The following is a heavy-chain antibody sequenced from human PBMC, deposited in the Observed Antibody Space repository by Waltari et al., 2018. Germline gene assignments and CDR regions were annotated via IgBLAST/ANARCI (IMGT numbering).Heavy chain of an antibody. CDR2: ISGSGVST. CDR1: GFTFSLYA. D-gene: IGHD6-19*01. J-gene: IGHJ4*02. CDR3: AKDRIAVAGTKPVYYFDY. V-gene: IGHV3-23*01. Sequence: EVQLLESGGGLVHPGGSLRLSCAASGFTFSLYAMRWVRQAPGTGLEWVSAISGSGVSTYYADSVKCRFTISRDNSKNTLYLQMNSLRAEDTAVYYCAKDRIAVAGTKPVYYFDYWGQGTLVTVSS.